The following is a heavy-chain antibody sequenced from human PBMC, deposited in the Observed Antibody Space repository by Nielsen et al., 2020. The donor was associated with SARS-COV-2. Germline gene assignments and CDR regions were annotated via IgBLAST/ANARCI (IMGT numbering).Heavy chain of an antibody. Sequence: ASVKVSCKASGYTFTGYYMHWVRQAPGQGLEWMGRINPNSGGTNYAQKLQGRVTMTEDTSTDTAYMELSSLRSEDTAVYYCATGGPAMVKYFQHWGQGTLVTVSS. CDR2: INPNSGGT. CDR1: GYTFTGYY. V-gene: IGHV1-2*06. CDR3: ATGGPAMVKYFQH. D-gene: IGHD5-18*01. J-gene: IGHJ1*01.